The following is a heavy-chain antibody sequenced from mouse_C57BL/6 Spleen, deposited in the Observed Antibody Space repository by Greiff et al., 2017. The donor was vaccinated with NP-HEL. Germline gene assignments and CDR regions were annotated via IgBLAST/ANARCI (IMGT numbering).Heavy chain of an antibody. D-gene: IGHD2-3*01. V-gene: IGHV3-6*01. J-gene: IGHJ3*01. Sequence: ESGPGLVKPSQSLSLTCSVTGYSITSGYYWNWIRQFPGNKLEWMGYISYDGSNNYNPSLKNRISITRDTSKNQFFLKLNSVTTEDTATYYCAREDGYLIAYWGQGTLVTVSA. CDR3: AREDGYLIAY. CDR1: GYSITSGYY. CDR2: ISYDGSN.